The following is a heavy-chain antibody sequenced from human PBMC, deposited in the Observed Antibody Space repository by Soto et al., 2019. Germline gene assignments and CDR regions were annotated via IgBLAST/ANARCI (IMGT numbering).Heavy chain of an antibody. D-gene: IGHD2-15*01. V-gene: IGHV1-69*06. CDR1: GGTFSSYA. Sequence: SVKVSCKASGGTFSSYAISWVRQAPGQGLEWMGGIIPIFGTANYAQKFQGRVTITADKSTSTAYMELSSLRSEDTAVYYCARDFEDCSGGSCPLDYWGQGTLVTVSS. CDR2: IIPIFGTA. J-gene: IGHJ4*02. CDR3: ARDFEDCSGGSCPLDY.